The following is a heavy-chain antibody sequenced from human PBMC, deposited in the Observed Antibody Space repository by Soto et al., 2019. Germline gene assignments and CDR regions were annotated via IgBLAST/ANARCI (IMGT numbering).Heavy chain of an antibody. CDR1: GWTFSSSD. V-gene: IGHV3-13*05. CDR3: ARWNWQQLAFDY. D-gene: IGHD6-13*01. Sequence: LILSCAASGWTFSSSDMHWVRQATGKGLEWVSGIGSAGDPYYAGSVKGRFTISRENAKNSLYLQMNSLRAGDTAVYYCARWNWQQLAFDYWGQGTLVTVSS. J-gene: IGHJ4*02. CDR2: IGSAGDP.